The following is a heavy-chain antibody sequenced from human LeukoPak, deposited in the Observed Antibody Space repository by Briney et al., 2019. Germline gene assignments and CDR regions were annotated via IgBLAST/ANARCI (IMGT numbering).Heavy chain of an antibody. D-gene: IGHD1-26*01. CDR3: AMATWVGGLDY. CDR1: GFTFSSYW. Sequence: PGGSLRLSCAASGFTFSSYWMSWVRQAPGKGLEWVSVIYRGGSTYYADSVKGRFTISRDNSKNTLYLQMSNLRAEDTAVYYCAMATWVGGLDYWGQGTLVTVSS. J-gene: IGHJ4*02. V-gene: IGHV3-66*01. CDR2: IYRGGST.